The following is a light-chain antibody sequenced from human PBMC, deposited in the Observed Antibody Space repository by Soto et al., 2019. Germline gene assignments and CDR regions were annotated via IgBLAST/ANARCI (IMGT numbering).Light chain of an antibody. V-gene: IGKV1-5*03. CDR1: QTISSW. Sequence: DIQMTQSPSTLSGSVGDRVTITCRASQTISSWLAWYQQKPGKAPKLLIYKASTLKSGVRSRFSGSGSGTEFILTTSSLQPDDFSTYYCQHYNSYSEAFGQGTKVELK. CDR2: KAS. J-gene: IGKJ1*01. CDR3: QHYNSYSEA.